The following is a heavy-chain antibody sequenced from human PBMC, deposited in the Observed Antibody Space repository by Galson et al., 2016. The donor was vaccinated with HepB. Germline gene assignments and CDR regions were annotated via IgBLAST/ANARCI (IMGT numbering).Heavy chain of an antibody. V-gene: IGHV1-18*01. Sequence: SGYTFTSYGITWVRQAPGQGFEWMGWISAYNHNTNYAQNFQGRVSMTTDTSTSNAYMELRSLRSDDTAVYYCARGDYGSGSYHSGLDVWGQGTTVTVSS. CDR1: GYTFTSYG. CDR2: ISAYNHNT. J-gene: IGHJ6*02. CDR3: ARGDYGSGSYHSGLDV. D-gene: IGHD3-10*01.